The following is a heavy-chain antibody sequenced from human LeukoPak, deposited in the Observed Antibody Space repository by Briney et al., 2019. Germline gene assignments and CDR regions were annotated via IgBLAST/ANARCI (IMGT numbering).Heavy chain of an antibody. CDR2: IYTSGST. D-gene: IGHD3-22*01. V-gene: IGHV4-4*07. J-gene: IGHJ3*02. Sequence: SETLSLTCTVSGGSIGSYYWSWIRQPAGKGLEWIGRIYTSGSTNYNPSLKSRVTMSVDTSKNQFSLKLSSVTAADTAVYYCARDLYYDSSGYDAFDIWGQGTMVTVSS. CDR1: GGSIGSYY. CDR3: ARDLYYDSSGYDAFDI.